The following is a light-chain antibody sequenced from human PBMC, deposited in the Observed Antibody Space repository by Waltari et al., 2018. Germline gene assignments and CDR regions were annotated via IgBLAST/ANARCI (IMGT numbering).Light chain of an antibody. CDR1: SSAFGNYNL. CDR2: EVT. CDR3: CSYVGLGTYV. J-gene: IGLJ1*01. V-gene: IGLV2-23*02. Sequence: QSGLAQPASASGSPGQSITITCTGTSSAFGNYNLFSWYQQRPGKAPTLLIYEVTKRAPGTSDRFSASKSGNTASLSISGLQAQEDEADYYCCSYVGLGTYVFGTGTKVTV.